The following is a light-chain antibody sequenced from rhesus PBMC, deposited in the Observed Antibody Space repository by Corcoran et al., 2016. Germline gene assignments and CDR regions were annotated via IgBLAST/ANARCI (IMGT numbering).Light chain of an antibody. CDR1: QDISPD. J-gene: IGKJ2*01. CDR3: PQYNSDPYS. CDR2: VAS. Sequence: DIQMTQSPSSLSASVGDRVTITCRASQDISPDLTWCQQKPGKAPKRRIYVASSLESGVPSSFRGSGSGTDFILTISSPQPEDFATYYCPQYNSDPYSFGQGTKVEIK. V-gene: IGKV1-43*02.